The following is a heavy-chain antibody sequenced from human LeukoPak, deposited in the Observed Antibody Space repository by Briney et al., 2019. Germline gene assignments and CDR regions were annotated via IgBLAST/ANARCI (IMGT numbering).Heavy chain of an antibody. D-gene: IGHD3-22*01. J-gene: IGHJ4*02. CDR2: ISSSSSYI. CDR1: GFTFSSYS. CDR3: ARYYYDSSGHPYYFDY. V-gene: IGHV3-21*04. Sequence: PGGSLRLSCAASGFTFSSYSMNWVRQAPGKGLEWVSSISSSSSYIYYADSVKGRFTISRDNSKNTVYLQMNSLRAEDTAVYYCARYYYDSSGHPYYFDYWGQGTLVTVSS.